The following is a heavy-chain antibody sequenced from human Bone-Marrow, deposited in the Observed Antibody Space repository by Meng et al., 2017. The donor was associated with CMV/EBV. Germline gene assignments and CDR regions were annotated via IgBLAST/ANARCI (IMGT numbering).Heavy chain of an antibody. CDR3: ARTYRYSSSWKFDY. Sequence: GESLKISCAASGFTFSSYAMHWVRQAPGKGLEYVSAISSNGGSTYYADSVKGRFTISRDNSKNTLYLQMGSLRAEDMAVYYCARTYRYSSSWKFDYWGQGILVTVSS. CDR2: ISSNGGST. D-gene: IGHD6-13*01. V-gene: IGHV3-64*02. CDR1: GFTFSSYA. J-gene: IGHJ4*02.